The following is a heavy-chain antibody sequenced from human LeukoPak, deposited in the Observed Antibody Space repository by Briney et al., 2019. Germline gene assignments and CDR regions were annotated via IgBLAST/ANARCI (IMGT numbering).Heavy chain of an antibody. D-gene: IGHD3-22*01. V-gene: IGHV1-69*04. CDR1: RGTFSKYA. J-gene: IGHJ4*02. Sequence: ASVKVSCKASRGTFSKYAISWVRQAPGQGLEWMGRIIPILNITHYAQKFQGRVTIAGDKSTSTAYMELSSLRSEDTAVYYCARDDDRAREIDYWGQGALVTVSS. CDR3: ARDDDRAREIDY. CDR2: IIPILNIT.